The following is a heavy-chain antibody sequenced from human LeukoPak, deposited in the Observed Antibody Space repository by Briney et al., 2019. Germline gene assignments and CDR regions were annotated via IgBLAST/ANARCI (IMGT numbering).Heavy chain of an antibody. D-gene: IGHD6-19*01. CDR3: AKGIAVAGTSYYYYGMDV. J-gene: IGHJ6*02. V-gene: IGHV3-23*01. CDR1: GFTFSSYA. Sequence: PGGSLRLSCAASGFTFSSYAMTWVRQAPGKGLEWVSAISGSGGSTYYADSVKGRFTISRDNSKNTLYLQMNSLRAEDTAVYYCAKGIAVAGTSYYYYGMDVWGQGTTVTVSS. CDR2: ISGSGGST.